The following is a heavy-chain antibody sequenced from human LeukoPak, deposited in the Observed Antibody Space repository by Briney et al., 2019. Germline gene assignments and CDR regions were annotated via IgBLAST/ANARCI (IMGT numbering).Heavy chain of an antibody. D-gene: IGHD3-22*01. J-gene: IGHJ3*01. CDR1: GFTFSSYG. Sequence: PGGSLRLSCAASGFTFSSYGVHWVRQAPGKGLEWVAFIRYDGSNKYYADSVKGRFTISRDNSKNTLYLQMNSLRAEDTAVYYCAREYYYDSSDDAFDVWGQGTMVTVSS. CDR3: AREYYYDSSDDAFDV. CDR2: IRYDGSNK. V-gene: IGHV3-30*02.